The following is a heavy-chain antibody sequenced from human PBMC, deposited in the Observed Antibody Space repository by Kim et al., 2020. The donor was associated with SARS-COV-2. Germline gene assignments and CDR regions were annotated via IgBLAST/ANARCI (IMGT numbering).Heavy chain of an antibody. V-gene: IGHV1-69*01. J-gene: IGHJ1*01. CDR3: ARFPTDYGDPAEYFQH. Sequence: KFQGRVTITADESTSTAYMELSSLRSEDTAVYYCARFPTDYGDPAEYFQHWGQGTLVTVSS. D-gene: IGHD4-17*01.